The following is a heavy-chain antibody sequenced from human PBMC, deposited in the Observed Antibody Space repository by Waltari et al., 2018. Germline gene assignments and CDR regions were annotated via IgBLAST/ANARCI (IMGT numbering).Heavy chain of an antibody. J-gene: IGHJ4*02. CDR2: ISYDGSNK. V-gene: IGHV3-30-3*01. CDR3: ARDVSYYKIFDY. D-gene: IGHD1-26*01. CDR1: GFTFSSYA. Sequence: QVQLVESGGGVVQPGRSLRLSCAASGFTFSSYAIHWSSQAPGKGLEWVAVISYDGSNKYYADSVKGRFTISRDNSKNTLYLQMNSLRAEDTAVYYCARDVSYYKIFDYWGQGTLVTVSS.